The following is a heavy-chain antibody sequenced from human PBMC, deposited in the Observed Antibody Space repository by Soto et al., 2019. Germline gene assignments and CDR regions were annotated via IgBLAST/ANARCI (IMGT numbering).Heavy chain of an antibody. Sequence: GGSLRLSCAASGFTFSSYSMNWVRQSPGKGLEWVSYISSSSSTIYYADSVKGRFTISRDNAKNSLYLQMNSLRAEDTAVYYCARVILPYYYDSSGYYLYYYYGMDVWGQGTTVTVSS. CDR1: GFTFSSYS. CDR2: ISSSSSTI. CDR3: ARVILPYYYDSSGYYLYYYYGMDV. J-gene: IGHJ6*02. V-gene: IGHV3-48*01. D-gene: IGHD3-22*01.